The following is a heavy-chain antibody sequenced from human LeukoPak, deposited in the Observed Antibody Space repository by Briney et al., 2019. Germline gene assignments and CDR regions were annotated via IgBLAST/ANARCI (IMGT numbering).Heavy chain of an antibody. Sequence: GGSLRLSCAASGFTFSSYDMSWVRQAPGKGLEWVSAISGSGGSTYYADSVKGRFTISRDNSKNTLYLQMNSLRAEDTAVYYCASAWGPYYYDSRGAFDIWGQGTMVTVSS. D-gene: IGHD3-22*01. V-gene: IGHV3-23*01. CDR2: ISGSGGST. CDR3: ASAWGPYYYDSRGAFDI. J-gene: IGHJ3*02. CDR1: GFTFSSYD.